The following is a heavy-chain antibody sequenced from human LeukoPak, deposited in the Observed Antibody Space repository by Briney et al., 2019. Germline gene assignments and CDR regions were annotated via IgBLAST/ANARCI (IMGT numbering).Heavy chain of an antibody. CDR2: ISSSGTTI. Sequence: GGSLTLFCAVSGFTFISYEMNWVRQAPGKGLEWVSYISSSGTTIYYADSVKGRFTISRDNAKNSLYLQMNSLRAEDTAVYYCAREGPGCTSTRCYFWFDSWGKGTRSPSPQ. CDR3: AREGPGCTSTRCYFWFDS. D-gene: IGHD2-2*01. CDR1: GFTFISYE. J-gene: IGHJ5*01. V-gene: IGHV3-48*03.